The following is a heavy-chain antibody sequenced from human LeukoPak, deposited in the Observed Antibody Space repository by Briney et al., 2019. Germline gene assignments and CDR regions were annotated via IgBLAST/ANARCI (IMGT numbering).Heavy chain of an antibody. D-gene: IGHD5-12*01. CDR2: ISSNSSYI. Sequence: GGSLRLSCAASGFTFSRHSMNWVRQAPGKGLEWGSSISSNSSYIYYTESVKGRFTISRDNAKNSLFLQMNRLRAEDTAVYYCARGREGYSYEFDYWGQGTLVTVSS. J-gene: IGHJ4*02. CDR3: ARGREGYSYEFDY. CDR1: GFTFSRHS. V-gene: IGHV3-21*01.